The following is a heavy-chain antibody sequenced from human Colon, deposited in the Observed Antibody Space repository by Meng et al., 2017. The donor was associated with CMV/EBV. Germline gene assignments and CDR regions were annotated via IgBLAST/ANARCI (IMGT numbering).Heavy chain of an antibody. Sequence: GGSLRLSCAASGFTVSSNYMSWVRQAPGKGLEWVSVIYSGGSTYYADSVKGRFTISRDNSKNTLYLQMNSLRAEDTAVYYCAKGWGAYFDWWNFDYWGQGTLVTVSS. CDR3: AKGWGAYFDWWNFDY. D-gene: IGHD3-9*01. J-gene: IGHJ4*02. CDR1: GFTVSSNY. CDR2: IYSGGST. V-gene: IGHV3-66*02.